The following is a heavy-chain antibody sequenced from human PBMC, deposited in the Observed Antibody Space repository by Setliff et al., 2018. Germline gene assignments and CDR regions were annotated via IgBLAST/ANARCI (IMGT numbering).Heavy chain of an antibody. D-gene: IGHD6-6*01. CDR1: GYTLTNYY. J-gene: IGHJ6*03. V-gene: IGHV1-69*05. CDR3: VREGVDRRSSTDYRYYMDV. CDR2: TIPMFGTT. Sequence: SVKVSCKASGYTLTNYYMHWVRQAPGQGLEWMGGTIPMFGTTEYAQKFQGRLTIITDESTNTAFMQLSSLRSDDTAVYYCVREGVDRRSSTDYRYYMDVWGKGTTVTVSS.